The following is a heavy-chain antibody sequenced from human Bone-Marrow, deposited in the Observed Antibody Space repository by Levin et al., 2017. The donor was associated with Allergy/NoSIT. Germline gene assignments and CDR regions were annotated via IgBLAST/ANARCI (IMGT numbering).Heavy chain of an antibody. D-gene: IGHD3-22*01. J-gene: IGHJ4*01. CDR2: IFPADSDT. CDR1: GYSFSSYW. CDR3: AVFRPKNYERSGVDY. Sequence: GESLKISCQGSGYSFSSYWIAWVRQMPGKGLEWMGIIFPADSDTRYSPSFQGHVTISADKSSSIAYLQWSGLQASDTAMYYCAVFRPKNYERSGVDYWGQGTLVTVSS. V-gene: IGHV5-51*01.